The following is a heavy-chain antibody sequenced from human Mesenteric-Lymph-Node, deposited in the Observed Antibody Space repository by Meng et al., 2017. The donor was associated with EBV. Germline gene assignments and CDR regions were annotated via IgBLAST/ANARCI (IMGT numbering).Heavy chain of an antibody. CDR2: IFQTGST. V-gene: IGHV4-4*02. Sequence: LQESGPGRVKPSATLSLTCALSGDSINNNRWWSWVRQPPGRGLEWIGEIFQTGSTNYSPSLRSRVTISLDKSMNQFSLKLSSVTAADTAVYYCARDVVPLDPESRADWGPGTLVTVSS. CDR3: ARDVVPLDPESRAD. D-gene: IGHD1-1*01. J-gene: IGHJ4*02. CDR1: GDSINNNRW.